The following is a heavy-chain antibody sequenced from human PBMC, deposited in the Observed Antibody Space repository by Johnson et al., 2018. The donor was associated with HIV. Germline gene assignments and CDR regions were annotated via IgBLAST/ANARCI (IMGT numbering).Heavy chain of an antibody. CDR3: AKDKLGSSSFAFDI. J-gene: IGHJ3*02. Sequence: VQLVESGGVVVQPGGSLRLSCAASGFTFDDYAMHWVRQAPGKGLEWVSLISWDGGSTYYADSVKGRFTISRDNSKNSLYLQMNSLRAEDTALYYCAKDKLGSSSFAFDIWGQGTMVTVSS. D-gene: IGHD6-13*01. CDR2: ISWDGGST. V-gene: IGHV3-43D*03. CDR1: GFTFDDYA.